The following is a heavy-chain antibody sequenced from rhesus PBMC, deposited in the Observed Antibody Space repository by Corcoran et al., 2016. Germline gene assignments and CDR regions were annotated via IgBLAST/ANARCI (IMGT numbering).Heavy chain of an antibody. V-gene: IGHV4-173*01. CDR1: GGSRSGNQ. CDR2: ISGSDVST. Sequence: LQLQESGPGLGQPSETLSLTYAVAGGSRSGNQRSWLHQTPEDGLEWIGRISGSDVSTDYIPSVMSRVTIXIXTSKXQXSLYLTSVTAADTAVYYCVRGGGWNNVFNFDYWGQGVLVTVSS. D-gene: IGHD1-20*01. J-gene: IGHJ4*01. CDR3: VRGGGWNNVFNFDY.